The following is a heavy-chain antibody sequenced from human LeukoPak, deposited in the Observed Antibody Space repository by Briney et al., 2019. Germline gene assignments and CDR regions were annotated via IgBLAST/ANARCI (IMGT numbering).Heavy chain of an antibody. CDR2: INPSGGST. CDR1: GYTFTSHY. V-gene: IGHV1-46*01. J-gene: IGHJ5*02. Sequence: ASVKVSGKASGYTFTSHYMHWVRQAPGQGLEWMGVINPSGGSTSYAQKFQGRVTMTRDTSTSTVYMELSSLRSEDTAVYYCARVDCSGGSCYSGWFDPWGQGTLVTVSS. D-gene: IGHD2-15*01. CDR3: ARVDCSGGSCYSGWFDP.